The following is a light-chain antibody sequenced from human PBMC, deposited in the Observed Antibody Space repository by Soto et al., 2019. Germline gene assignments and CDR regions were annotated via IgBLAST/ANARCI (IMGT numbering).Light chain of an antibody. J-gene: IGKJ1*01. V-gene: IGKV3-20*01. CDR1: QSLSSNF. CDR3: QQYGSSGT. CDR2: GAS. Sequence: EIVWTQSPATVSLSPVERATLSCRASQSLSSNFLAWYQQKPGQAPRILIYGASSRATGIPDRFSGSGSGTDFTLTISRLEPEDFAVYYCQQYGSSGTFGRGTKGE.